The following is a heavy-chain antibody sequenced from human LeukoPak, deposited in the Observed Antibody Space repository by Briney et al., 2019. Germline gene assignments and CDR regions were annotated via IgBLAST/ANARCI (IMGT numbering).Heavy chain of an antibody. CDR1: GFTFGSYW. V-gene: IGHV3-7*01. Sequence: GGSLRLSCAASGFTFGSYWMSWVRQAPGKGLEWVANIKQDGSEKYYVDSVKGRFTISRDNAKNSLYLQMNSLRAEDTAVYYCARAGSFYYYMDVWGKGTTVTVSS. CDR3: ARAGSFYYYMDV. J-gene: IGHJ6*03. CDR2: IKQDGSEK.